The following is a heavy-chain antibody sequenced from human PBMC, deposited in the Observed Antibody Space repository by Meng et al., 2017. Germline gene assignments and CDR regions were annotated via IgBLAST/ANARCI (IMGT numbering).Heavy chain of an antibody. CDR1: GFTFDDYA. J-gene: IGHJ3*02. Sequence: SLKISCAASGFTFDDYAMHWVRQAPGKGLEWVSGISWNSGSIGYADSVKGRFTISRDNAKNSLYLQMNSLRAEDTALYYCAKDRGSGWYFGAFDIWGRGTVATVSS. CDR3: AKDRGSGWYFGAFDI. D-gene: IGHD6-19*01. CDR2: ISWNSGSI. V-gene: IGHV3-9*01.